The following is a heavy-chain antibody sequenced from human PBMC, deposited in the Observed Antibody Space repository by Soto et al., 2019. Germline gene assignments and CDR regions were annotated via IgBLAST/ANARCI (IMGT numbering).Heavy chain of an antibody. Sequence: GGSLRLSCAASGFTFSSYAMHWVRQAPGKGLEWVAVISYDGSNKYYADSVNGRFTISRDNSKNTLYLQMNSLRAEDTAVYYCARDRSLSGRGGEGFDYWGQGTLVTVSS. CDR1: GFTFSSYA. J-gene: IGHJ4*02. CDR3: ARDRSLSGRGGEGFDY. CDR2: ISYDGSNK. V-gene: IGHV3-30-3*01. D-gene: IGHD1-26*01.